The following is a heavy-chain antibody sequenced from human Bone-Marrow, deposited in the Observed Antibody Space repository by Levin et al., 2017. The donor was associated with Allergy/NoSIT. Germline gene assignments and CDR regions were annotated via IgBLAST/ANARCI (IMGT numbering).Heavy chain of an antibody. CDR1: GFTFSDYY. V-gene: IGHV3-11*06. Sequence: GESLKISCAASGFTFSDYYMSWIRQAPGKGLEWVSYISSSSSYTNYADSVKGRFTISRDNAKNSLYLQMNSLRAEDTAVYYCARASKWLRSTWDAFDIWGQGTMVTVSS. D-gene: IGHD5-12*01. CDR2: ISSSSSYT. J-gene: IGHJ3*02. CDR3: ARASKWLRSTWDAFDI.